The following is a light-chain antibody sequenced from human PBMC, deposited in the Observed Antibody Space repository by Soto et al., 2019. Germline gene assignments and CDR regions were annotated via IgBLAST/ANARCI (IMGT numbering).Light chain of an antibody. Sequence: QSALTQPRSVSGSPGQSVTISCTGTSSDVGGYNYVSWYQHDPGKAPKLMISDVSKRPSGVPDRFSGSKSGNTASLTISGLQAEDEADYYCCSYAGSYRRVFGGGTKVTVL. J-gene: IGLJ3*02. CDR1: SSDVGGYNY. V-gene: IGLV2-11*01. CDR3: CSYAGSYRRV. CDR2: DVS.